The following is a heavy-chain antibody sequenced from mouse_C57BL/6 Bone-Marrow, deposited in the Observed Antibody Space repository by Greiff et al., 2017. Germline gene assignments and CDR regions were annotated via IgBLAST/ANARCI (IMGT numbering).Heavy chain of an antibody. Sequence: DVQLQESGPGLVKPSQSLSLTCSVTGYSITSGYYWNWIRQFPGNKLEWMGYISYDGSNNYNPSLKNRISITRDTSKNQFFLKLNSVTTEDTATYYCADYSNAWFAYWGQGTLVTVSA. J-gene: IGHJ3*01. CDR1: GYSITSGYY. CDR3: ADYSNAWFAY. CDR2: ISYDGSN. V-gene: IGHV3-6*01. D-gene: IGHD2-5*01.